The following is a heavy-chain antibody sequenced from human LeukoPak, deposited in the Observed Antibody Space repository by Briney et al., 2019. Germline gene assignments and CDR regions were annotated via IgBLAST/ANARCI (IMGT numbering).Heavy chain of an antibody. V-gene: IGHV3-30*04. D-gene: IGHD3-16*01. CDR1: GFTFSSYA. J-gene: IGHJ4*02. CDR2: ISYDGSNK. Sequence: GGSLRLSCAASGFTFSSYAMHWVRQAPGKGLEWVAVISYDGSNKYYADSVKGRFTISRDNSKNTLYLQMNSLRAEDTGVYYCARRRTIGDYDYWGQGTLVTVSS. CDR3: ARRRTIGDYDY.